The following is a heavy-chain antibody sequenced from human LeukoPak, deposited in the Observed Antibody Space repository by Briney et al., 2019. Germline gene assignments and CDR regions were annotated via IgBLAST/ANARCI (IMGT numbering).Heavy chain of an antibody. D-gene: IGHD3-22*01. Sequence: GGSLRLSCAASGFTFSNYGMHWVRQAPGKGLEWVAFITYDGSNKYYADSVKGRFTISRDNSKNTLYLQMNSLRAEDTAVYYCAREGYYYDSTGAFDIWGQGTMVTVSS. CDR1: GFTFSNYG. V-gene: IGHV3-30*12. CDR2: ITYDGSNK. CDR3: AREGYYYDSTGAFDI. J-gene: IGHJ3*02.